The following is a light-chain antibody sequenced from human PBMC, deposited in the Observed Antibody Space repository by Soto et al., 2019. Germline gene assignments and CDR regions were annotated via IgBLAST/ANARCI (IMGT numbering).Light chain of an antibody. Sequence: QSVLTQPAAVSGSPGQSITISCTGTSSDVGTYNLVSWYQQYPGKAPKLMIYATSKRPSGVSNRFSGSKSGDTASLTISGLQAEDEADYCCTSFARGSTLVFGGGTKVTVL. CDR3: TSFARGSTLV. CDR2: ATS. J-gene: IGLJ3*02. CDR1: SSDVGTYNL. V-gene: IGLV2-23*01.